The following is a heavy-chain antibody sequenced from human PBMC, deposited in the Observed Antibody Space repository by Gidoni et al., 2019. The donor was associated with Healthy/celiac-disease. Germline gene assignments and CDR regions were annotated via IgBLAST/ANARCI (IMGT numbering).Heavy chain of an antibody. Sequence: EVQLLESGGGLVQPGGSLRLYCAASGFTFSSYAMSWVRQAPGKGLDGVSAISGSGVSTDSADSVKGRFTISRDNSKNTLYFQMNSLRAEDTAVYYCAKAVMATEGYYFDYWCQGTLVTVSS. V-gene: IGHV3-23*01. CDR2: ISGSGVST. J-gene: IGHJ4*02. CDR3: AKAVMATEGYYFDY. CDR1: GFTFSSYA. D-gene: IGHD2-21*01.